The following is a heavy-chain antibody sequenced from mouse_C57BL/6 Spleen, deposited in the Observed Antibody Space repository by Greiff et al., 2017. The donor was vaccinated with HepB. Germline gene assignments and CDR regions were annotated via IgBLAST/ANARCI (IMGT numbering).Heavy chain of an antibody. CDR3: ARGDYDGYYVYFDY. V-gene: IGHV2-2*01. CDR2: IWSGGST. J-gene: IGHJ2*01. D-gene: IGHD2-3*01. CDR1: GFSLTSYG. Sequence: QVQLKESGPGLVQPSQSLSITCTVSGFSLTSYGVHWVRQSPGKGLEWLGVIWSGGSTDYNAAFISRLSISKDNSKSQVFFKMNSLQADDTAIYYCARGDYDGYYVYFDYWGQGTTLTVSS.